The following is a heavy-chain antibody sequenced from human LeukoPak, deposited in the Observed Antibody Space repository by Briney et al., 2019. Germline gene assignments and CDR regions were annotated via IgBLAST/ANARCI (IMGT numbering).Heavy chain of an antibody. D-gene: IGHD3-10*01. Sequence: SETLSLACTVSGGSISSSSYYWGWIRQPPGKGLEWIGSIYYSGSTYYNPSLKSRVTISVDTSKNQFSLKLSSVTAADTAVYYCARHHALDYYGSGSYYYGWFDPWGQGTLVTVSS. CDR1: GGSISSSSYY. V-gene: IGHV4-39*01. J-gene: IGHJ5*02. CDR2: IYYSGST. CDR3: ARHHALDYYGSGSYYYGWFDP.